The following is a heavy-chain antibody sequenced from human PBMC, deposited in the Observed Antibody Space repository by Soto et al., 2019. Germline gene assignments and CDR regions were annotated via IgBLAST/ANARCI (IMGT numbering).Heavy chain of an antibody. D-gene: IGHD4-17*01. CDR3: ARRDDFGDKYDY. V-gene: IGHV4-59*01. Sequence: SETLSLTCAVYGGSFSAYYWTWLRQTPGKGLEWIGNIYYGATPTYNPSLRSRLTISLDTSKNQFSLKLTSVTAADTAVYFCARRDDFGDKYDYWGQGTLVTVSS. CDR1: GGSFSAYY. CDR2: IYYGATP. J-gene: IGHJ4*01.